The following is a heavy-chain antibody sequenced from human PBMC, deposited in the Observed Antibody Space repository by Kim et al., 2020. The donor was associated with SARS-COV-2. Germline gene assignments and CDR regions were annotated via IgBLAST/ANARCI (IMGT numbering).Heavy chain of an antibody. D-gene: IGHD3-16*01. CDR3: ARGSGGTRPNFDY. J-gene: IGHJ4*02. CDR2: MYYTGTT. V-gene: IGHV4-59*13. CDR1: GGSINSYY. Sequence: SETLSLTCTVSGGSINSYYWNWIRQSPGDGLEWIGYMYYTGTTNYNPSLRSRVTLSVDTSKKQFSLQVASVTTADTAVYFCARGSGGTRPNFDYWGQGILVTVSS.